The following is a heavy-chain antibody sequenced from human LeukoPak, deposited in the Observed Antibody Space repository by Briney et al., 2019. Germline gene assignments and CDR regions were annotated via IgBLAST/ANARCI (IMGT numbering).Heavy chain of an antibody. CDR2: TYSGGNA. V-gene: IGHV4-59*01. CDR1: GASTSAYY. CDR3: AHSKKGGRYYINVFAV. D-gene: IGHD1-26*01. J-gene: IGHJ3*01. Sequence: SETLSLSCTVSGASTSAYYWSWIRQPPGKGLEWIGYTYSGGNANYNPSLKSRVTISIDTSENQFSLRLTTVTAADTAVYFCAHSKKGGRYYINVFAVWAQGTLVTISS.